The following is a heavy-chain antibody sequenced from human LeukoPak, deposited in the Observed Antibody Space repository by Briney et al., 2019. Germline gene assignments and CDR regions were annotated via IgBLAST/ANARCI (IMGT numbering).Heavy chain of an antibody. J-gene: IGHJ4*02. Sequence: GGSLRLSCAASGFTFSSYGMHWVRQAPGKGLEWVAVISYDGSNKYYADSVKGRFTISRDNSKNTLYLQMNSLRAEDTAVYYCAKSKVVAATMGRFDYWGQGTLVTVSS. D-gene: IGHD2-15*01. CDR3: AKSKVVAATMGRFDY. CDR2: ISYDGSNK. CDR1: GFTFSSYG. V-gene: IGHV3-30*12.